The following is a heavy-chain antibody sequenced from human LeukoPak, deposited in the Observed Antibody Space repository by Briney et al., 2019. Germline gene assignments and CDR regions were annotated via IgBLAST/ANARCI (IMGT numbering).Heavy chain of an antibody. CDR1: GFTFSSYS. CDR3: AREYSSPTAPYYYYGMDV. Sequence: GGSLRLSCAASGFTFSSYSMNWVRQAPGKGLEWVSSISSSSSYIYYADSVKGRFTISRDNAKNSLYLQMNSLRAEDTAVYYCAREYSSPTAPYYYYGMDVWGQGTTVTVSS. CDR2: ISSSSSYI. D-gene: IGHD6-13*01. J-gene: IGHJ6*02. V-gene: IGHV3-21*01.